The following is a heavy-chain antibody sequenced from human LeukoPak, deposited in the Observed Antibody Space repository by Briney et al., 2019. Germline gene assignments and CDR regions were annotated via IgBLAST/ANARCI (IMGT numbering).Heavy chain of an antibody. D-gene: IGHD3-10*01. CDR3: ARVYSTNYYGSGDRPFLFDY. CDR1: GYTFTSYS. CDR2: ISTYYGNT. V-gene: IGHV1-18*01. J-gene: IGHJ4*02. Sequence: ASVKVSCKASGYTFTSYSFSWVRQAPGQGLEWMGWISTYYGNTNYAQKLQDRVTMTTDTSTSTAYMELTSLRSDDTAVYYCARVYSTNYYGSGDRPFLFDYWGQGTVSPSPQ.